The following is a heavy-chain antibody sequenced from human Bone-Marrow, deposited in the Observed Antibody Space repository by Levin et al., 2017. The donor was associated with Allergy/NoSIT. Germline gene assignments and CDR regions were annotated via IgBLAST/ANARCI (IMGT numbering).Heavy chain of an antibody. Sequence: HTGGSLRLSCAASGFTFSSYGMGWVRQAPGKGLEWVSAISRSGGGTNYADSVKGRFTISRDISKNTLYLQMNSLSAEDTAVYYCAKTHSTDYYYYGLDVWGQGTTVTVSS. D-gene: IGHD2-21*01. CDR2: ISRSGGGT. J-gene: IGHJ6*02. CDR1: GFTFSSYG. CDR3: AKTHSTDYYYYGLDV. V-gene: IGHV3-23*01.